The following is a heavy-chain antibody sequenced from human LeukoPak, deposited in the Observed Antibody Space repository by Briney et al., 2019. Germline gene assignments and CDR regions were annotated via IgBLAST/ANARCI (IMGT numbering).Heavy chain of an antibody. V-gene: IGHV3-9*01. D-gene: IGHD3-10*01. Sequence: LSLTCAVSGGSISSGGYSWSWIRQPPGKGLEWVSGIGRNSARTGYADSVRGRFTISRDNAKNSLYLQMNSLRAEDTALYYCGKDISAGGMDVWGQGTTVTVSS. CDR2: IGRNSART. CDR3: GKDISAGGMDV. J-gene: IGHJ6*02. CDR1: GGSISSGGYS.